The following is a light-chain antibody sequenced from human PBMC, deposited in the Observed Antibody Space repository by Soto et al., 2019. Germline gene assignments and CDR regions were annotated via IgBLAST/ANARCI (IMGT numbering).Light chain of an antibody. Sequence: EIVMTQSPATLSVSPGERATLSCRASQSVSSNLAWYQQKPGQAPRLLIYGASTRATGIPARFSGSGSGTEFPLTISSLQSEDFAVYYCQQYNNLPPCTFGQGTKVEIK. CDR2: GAS. CDR1: QSVSSN. V-gene: IGKV3-15*01. J-gene: IGKJ1*01. CDR3: QQYNNLPPCT.